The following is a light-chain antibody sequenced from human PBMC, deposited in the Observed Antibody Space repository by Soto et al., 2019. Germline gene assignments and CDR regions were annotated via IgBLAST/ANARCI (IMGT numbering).Light chain of an antibody. CDR2: HVT. V-gene: IGLV2-8*01. J-gene: IGLJ1*01. CDR1: SSDVGGYNF. Sequence: QSALTQPPSASGSPGQSVTISCTGTSSDVGGYNFVSWYQQHPGKAPKLIIYHVTKRPSGVPDRFSGSKSGNKASLTVSGLQAEDEADYYCSSYAGSNTVYVXGTGTKVTVL. CDR3: SSYAGSNTVYV.